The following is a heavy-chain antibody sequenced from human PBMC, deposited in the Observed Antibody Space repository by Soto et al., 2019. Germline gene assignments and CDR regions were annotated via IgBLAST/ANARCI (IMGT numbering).Heavy chain of an antibody. Sequence: QVQLVQSGAEVKKPGASVKVSCKASGYTFSSYGISWVRQAPGQGLEWMGLIIPYNGNTNYAQKLHGRVTMTTDTSASTAYMDLRSLRSDDTAVYFCARAYDILTGYYLFDYWGQGTLVTVSS. CDR3: ARAYDILTGYYLFDY. CDR2: IIPYNGNT. CDR1: GYTFSSYG. D-gene: IGHD3-9*01. J-gene: IGHJ4*02. V-gene: IGHV1-18*01.